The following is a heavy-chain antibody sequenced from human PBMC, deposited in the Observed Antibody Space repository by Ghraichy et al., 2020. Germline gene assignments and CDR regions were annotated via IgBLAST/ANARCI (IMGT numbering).Heavy chain of an antibody. CDR1: GYTFTSYG. J-gene: IGHJ4*02. CDR3: ARDQGATVVTSYDY. Sequence: ASVKVSCKASGYTFTSYGISWVRQAPGQGLEWMGWISAYNGDTNYAQKLQGRVTMTTDTSTSTAYMELRSLRSDDTAVYYCARDQGATVVTSYDYWGQGTLVTVSS. V-gene: IGHV1-18*01. CDR2: ISAYNGDT. D-gene: IGHD4-23*01.